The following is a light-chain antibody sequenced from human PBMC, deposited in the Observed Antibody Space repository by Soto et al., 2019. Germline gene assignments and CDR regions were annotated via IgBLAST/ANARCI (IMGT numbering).Light chain of an antibody. CDR3: SSYASSTGYV. Sequence: QSVLTQPPSVCGSPGQSITISCTANSSDVGGYNYVSWYQQHPGKAPTLMLYEVSNRPSGVSNRFSGSKSGTTASLTISGLQAEDEADYCCSSYASSTGYVFGTGTKVTVL. V-gene: IGLV2-14*01. CDR1: SSDVGGYNY. CDR2: EVS. J-gene: IGLJ1*01.